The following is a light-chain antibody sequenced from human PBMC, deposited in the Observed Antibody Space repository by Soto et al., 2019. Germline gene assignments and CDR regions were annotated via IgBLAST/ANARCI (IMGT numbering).Light chain of an antibody. V-gene: IGKV1-5*01. CDR2: DAS. J-gene: IGKJ1*01. Sequence: DIQMTQSPSTLSASIGDRVTITCRASQIIRTSLAWYQQKPGKAPKLLIFDASRLISGVPSRFSGSGSRTEFTLTINSLQPDDFATFFCHQSNSYPWTFGQGTKVEIK. CDR3: HQSNSYPWT. CDR1: QIIRTS.